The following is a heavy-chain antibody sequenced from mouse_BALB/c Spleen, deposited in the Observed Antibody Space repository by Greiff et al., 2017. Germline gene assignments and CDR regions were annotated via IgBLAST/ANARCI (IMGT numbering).Heavy chain of an antibody. CDR3: ARGGNYVAWFAY. D-gene: IGHD2-1*01. CDR2: INPSTGYT. Sequence: VQLQQSGAELAKPGASVKMSCKASGYTFTSYWMNWVKQRPGQGLEWIGYINPSTGYTEYNQKFKDKATLTADKSSSTAYMQLSSLTSEDSAVYYCARGGNYVAWFAYWGQGTLVTVSA. J-gene: IGHJ3*01. V-gene: IGHV1-7*01. CDR1: GYTFTSYW.